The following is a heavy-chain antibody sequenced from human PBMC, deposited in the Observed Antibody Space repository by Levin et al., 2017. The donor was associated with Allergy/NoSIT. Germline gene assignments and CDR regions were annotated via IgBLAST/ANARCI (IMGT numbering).Heavy chain of an antibody. Sequence: SCAASGFTFSSYAMSWVRQAPGKGLEWVSAISGSGGSTYYADSVKGRFTISRDNSKNTLYLQMNSLRAEDTAVYYCATLGYCSSTTCRRYFDYWGQGTLVTVSS. CDR3: ATLGYCSSTTCRRYFDY. CDR1: GFTFSSYA. J-gene: IGHJ4*02. V-gene: IGHV3-23*01. D-gene: IGHD2-2*01. CDR2: ISGSGGST.